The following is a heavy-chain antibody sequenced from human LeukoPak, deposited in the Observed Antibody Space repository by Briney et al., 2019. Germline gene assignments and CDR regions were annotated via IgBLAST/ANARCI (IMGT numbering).Heavy chain of an antibody. D-gene: IGHD3-10*01. V-gene: IGHV3-64D*09. CDR1: GFTFSSYA. CDR3: VKGMVRGVIFFDY. CDR2: ISSNGGST. Sequence: GGSLRLSCSAPGFTFSSYAMHWVRQAPGKGLEYVSAISSNGGSTYYADSVKGRFTISRDNSKNTLYLQMSSLRAEDTAVYYCVKGMVRGVIFFDYWGQGTLVTVSS. J-gene: IGHJ4*02.